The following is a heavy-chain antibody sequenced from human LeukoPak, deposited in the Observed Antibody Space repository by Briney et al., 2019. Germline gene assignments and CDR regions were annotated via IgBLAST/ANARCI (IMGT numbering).Heavy chain of an antibody. CDR3: AKDGDLALLAYYYDSSGPMHY. D-gene: IGHD3-22*01. Sequence: GGSLRLSCAASGFTFSSYAMSRVRQAPGKGLEWGSAISGSGGSTYYADSVKGRFTISRDNSKNTLYLQMNSLRAEDTAVYYCAKDGDLALLAYYYDSSGPMHYWGQGTLVTVSS. CDR2: ISGSGGST. CDR1: GFTFSSYA. J-gene: IGHJ4*02. V-gene: IGHV3-23*01.